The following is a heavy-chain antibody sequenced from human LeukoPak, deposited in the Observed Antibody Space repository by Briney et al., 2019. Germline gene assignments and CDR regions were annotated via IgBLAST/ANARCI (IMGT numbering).Heavy chain of an antibody. CDR1: GYPFTNYY. Sequence: ASVKVSCKASGYPFTNYYLHWVRQAPGQGLEWMGWINPNSGDTKSLRKFQGRIIMTRDTSIDTAYMELSGLTSDDTAVCYCARDSHCSDDNCYEYFPHWGQGTLVTVSS. D-gene: IGHD2-15*01. CDR2: INPNSGDT. CDR3: ARDSHCSDDNCYEYFPH. V-gene: IGHV1-2*02. J-gene: IGHJ1*01.